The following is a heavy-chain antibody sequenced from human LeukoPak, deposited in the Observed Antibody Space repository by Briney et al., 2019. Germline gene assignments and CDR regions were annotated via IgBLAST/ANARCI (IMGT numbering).Heavy chain of an antibody. Sequence: ASVKVSCKASGYTFTSYYMHWVRQAPGQGLEWMGIINPSGGSTSYAQKFQGRVTMTRDVSTSTVYMELSSLRSEDTAVYYCARVLQGGYFDYWGQGTLVTVSS. CDR2: INPSGGST. J-gene: IGHJ4*02. D-gene: IGHD3-16*01. CDR3: ARVLQGGYFDY. V-gene: IGHV1-46*01. CDR1: GYTFTSYY.